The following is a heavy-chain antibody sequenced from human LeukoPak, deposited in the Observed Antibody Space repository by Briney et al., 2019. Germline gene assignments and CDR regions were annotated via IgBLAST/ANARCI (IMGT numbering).Heavy chain of an antibody. CDR2: ISHRGNT. D-gene: IGHD2-15*01. J-gene: IGHJ4*02. Sequence: GSLRLSCAASGFTFSSYAMNWVRQAPGKGLEWIGEISHRGNTKYYPSLKSRVTISLDTSKNQFSLKLSSATAADTAMYYCFLWHDVVSRDYWGQGTLVTVSS. CDR3: FLWHDVVSRDY. V-gene: IGHV4-34*08. CDR1: GFTFSSYA.